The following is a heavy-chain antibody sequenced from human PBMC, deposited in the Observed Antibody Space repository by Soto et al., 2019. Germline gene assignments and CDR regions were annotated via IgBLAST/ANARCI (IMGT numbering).Heavy chain of an antibody. Sequence: PVESLKISCKTSGFSFTNYWITWVRQVPGKGLEWIGNIDPVDSYANYSPSFQGHVTFSVDTSISTAFLHLSSLKASDSATYFCARIESIARKWFDPWGQGTLVTVSS. CDR1: GFSFTNYW. CDR2: IDPVDSYA. D-gene: IGHD6-13*01. CDR3: ARIESIARKWFDP. J-gene: IGHJ5*02. V-gene: IGHV5-10-1*01.